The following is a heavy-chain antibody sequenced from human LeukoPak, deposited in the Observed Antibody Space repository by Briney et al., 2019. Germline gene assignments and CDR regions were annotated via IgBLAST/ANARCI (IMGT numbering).Heavy chain of an antibody. CDR3: ARGLTILGAFDI. CDR2: IYHSGST. Sequence: SEILSLTCAVSGGSISSGGYSWSWIRQPPGKGLEWIGYIYHSGSTYYNPSLKSRVTISVDRSKNQFSLELSSVTAADTAVYYCARGLTILGAFDIWGQGTMVTVSS. D-gene: IGHD6-19*01. V-gene: IGHV4-30-2*01. J-gene: IGHJ3*02. CDR1: GGSISSGGYS.